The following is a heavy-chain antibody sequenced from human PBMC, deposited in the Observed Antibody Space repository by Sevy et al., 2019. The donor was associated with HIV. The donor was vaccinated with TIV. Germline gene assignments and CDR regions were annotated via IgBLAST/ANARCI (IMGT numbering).Heavy chain of an antibody. Sequence: ASVKVSCKTSGYRFMSYGISWVRQAPGQGLEWMGWISTFSGDTNAAPKLQGRVTMTTDTSTSTGYMELRSLRSDDTAVYYCARAPSGSQGPGQYFHYWGQGTLVTASS. CDR2: ISTFSGDT. CDR1: GYRFMSYG. D-gene: IGHD1-26*01. CDR3: ARAPSGSQGPGQYFHY. V-gene: IGHV1-18*01. J-gene: IGHJ1*01.